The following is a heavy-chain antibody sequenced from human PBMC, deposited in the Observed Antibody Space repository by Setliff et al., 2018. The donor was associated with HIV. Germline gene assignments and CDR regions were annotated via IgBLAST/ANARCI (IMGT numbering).Heavy chain of an antibody. CDR2: ISYGAST. CDR3: ARRTYPGSYTPYFDY. D-gene: IGHD1-1*01. J-gene: IGHJ4*02. Sequence: SSETLSLTCTVSGDSLSFYYWSWLRQPPGKGLEWLGYISYGASTNYNPSLKSRVSMSLDTSKNQFSLRLTSVTAADTAVYYCARRTYPGSYTPYFDYWGQGTLVTVSS. CDR1: GDSLSFYY. V-gene: IGHV4-59*08.